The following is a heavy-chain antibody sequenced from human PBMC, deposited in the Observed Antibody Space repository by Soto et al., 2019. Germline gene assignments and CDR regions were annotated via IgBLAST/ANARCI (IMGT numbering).Heavy chain of an antibody. CDR1: GYTFTGYY. D-gene: IGHD1-26*01. V-gene: IGHV1-2*04. CDR3: ARSLPSYYDLGGFDY. CDR2: INPNSGGT. J-gene: IGHJ4*02. Sequence: ASVKVSCKASGYTFTGYYMHWVRQAPGQGLEWMGWINPNSGGTNYAQKFQGWVTMTRDTSISTAYMELSRLRSDDTAVYYCARSLPSYYDLGGFDYWGQGTLVTVSS.